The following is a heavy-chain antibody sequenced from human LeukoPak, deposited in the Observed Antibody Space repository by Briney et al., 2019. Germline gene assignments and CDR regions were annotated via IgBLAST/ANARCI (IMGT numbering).Heavy chain of an antibody. V-gene: IGHV4-61*02. CDR3: PRLNYYDSSVYSPPYNSYMDV. CDR1: GGSISSGSYC. D-gene: IGHD3-22*01. Sequence: SETLSLTCTVSGGSISSGSYCWSWIRQPAGKGLEWIGRIYTSGSTNYNPSLKSRVTISVDTSKNQFSLKLSSVTAADTAVYYCPRLNYYDSSVYSPPYNSYMDVGGKGTRATVSS. CDR2: IYTSGST. J-gene: IGHJ6*03.